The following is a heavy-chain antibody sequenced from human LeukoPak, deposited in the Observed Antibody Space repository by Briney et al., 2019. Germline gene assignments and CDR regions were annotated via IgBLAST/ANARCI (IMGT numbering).Heavy chain of an antibody. V-gene: IGHV4-59*08. CDR2: IYYSGST. D-gene: IGHD3-22*01. Sequence: SETLSLTCTVSGGSLSSYYWSWIRQPPGKGLEWIGYIYYSGSTNYNPSLKSRVTISVDTSKNQFSLKLSSVTAADTAVYYCASTAGSGYYPYWGQGTLVTVSS. J-gene: IGHJ4*02. CDR3: ASTAGSGYYPY. CDR1: GGSLSSYY.